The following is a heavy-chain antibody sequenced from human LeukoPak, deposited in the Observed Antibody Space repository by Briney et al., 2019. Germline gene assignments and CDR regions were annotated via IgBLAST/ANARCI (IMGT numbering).Heavy chain of an antibody. CDR1: GFTFSSYG. D-gene: IGHD4-11*01. CDR2: IRYDGSNK. Sequence: GGSLRLSCAASGFTFSSYGMHWVRQAPGRGLEWVAFIRYDGSNKYYAESVNGRLTISRDNSKNTLYLQMNSLRAEDTAVYYCAKDNWRRSNRAPNWFAPWGQGSLVTVSS. V-gene: IGHV3-30*02. J-gene: IGHJ5*02. CDR3: AKDNWRRSNRAPNWFAP.